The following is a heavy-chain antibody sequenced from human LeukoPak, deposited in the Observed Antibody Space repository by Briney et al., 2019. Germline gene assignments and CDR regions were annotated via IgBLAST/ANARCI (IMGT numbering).Heavy chain of an antibody. CDR1: GYTLTELS. D-gene: IGHD3-22*01. CDR3: ATLRPAPGIVSSP. Sequence: EASVKVSCKVSGYTLTELSMHWVRQAPGKGLEWMGGFDPEDGETIYAQKFQGRVTMTEDTSTDTAYMELSSLRPEDTAVYYCATLRPAPGIVSSPWGQGTLVTVSS. V-gene: IGHV1-24*01. CDR2: FDPEDGET. J-gene: IGHJ5*02.